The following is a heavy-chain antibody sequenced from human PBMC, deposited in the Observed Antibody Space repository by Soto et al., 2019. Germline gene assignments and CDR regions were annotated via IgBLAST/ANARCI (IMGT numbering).Heavy chain of an antibody. J-gene: IGHJ4*02. V-gene: IGHV3-30*03. CDR2: ISYDGGNK. CDR3: GSFNDY. CDR1: GVTFSRTA. Sequence: QVQLVESGGGVVQPGRSLRLSCAASGVTFSRTAIHWVRQAPGKGLDWVAVISYDGGNKFYADSVKGRFTISRDKSKNTLYLPMNSLRREDTAVYSSGSFNDYWGQGTLVTVSS.